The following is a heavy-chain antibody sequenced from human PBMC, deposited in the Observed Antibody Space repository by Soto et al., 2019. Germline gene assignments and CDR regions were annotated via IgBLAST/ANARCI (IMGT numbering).Heavy chain of an antibody. D-gene: IGHD3-10*01. Sequence: AGGSLRLSCASSGFPFSNAWMSWVRQAPGKGLEWVGRIKSKTDGGTTDYAAPVKGRFTISRDDSKNTLYLQMNSLKTEDTAVYYCTTTTRPRVVQRLLWFGELPDYWGQGTLVTVSS. CDR1: GFPFSNAW. CDR3: TTTTRPRVVQRLLWFGELPDY. V-gene: IGHV3-15*01. J-gene: IGHJ4*02. CDR2: IKSKTDGGTT.